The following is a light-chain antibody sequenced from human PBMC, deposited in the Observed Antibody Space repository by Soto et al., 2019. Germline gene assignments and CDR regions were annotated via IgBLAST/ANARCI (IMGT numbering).Light chain of an antibody. CDR3: QQYGRSPTT. V-gene: IGKV3-20*01. J-gene: IGKJ1*01. CDR1: QNISSY. Sequence: IVLTQSPATLSLSPGNRATLSCRASQNISSYLIWYQQKPGQAPRFLSYGASSRATGIPDRFSGSGSGTEFTLTISRLEPEDFEVYYCQQYGRSPTTFGQGTKVDIK. CDR2: GAS.